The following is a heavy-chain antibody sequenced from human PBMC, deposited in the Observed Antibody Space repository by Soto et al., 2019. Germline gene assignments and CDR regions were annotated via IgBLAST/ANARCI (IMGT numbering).Heavy chain of an antibody. D-gene: IGHD2-21*02. CDR3: ALEVVTAIPYFDY. Sequence: GESLKISCKGSGYSFTSYWISWVRQMPGKGLEWMGRIDPSDSYTNYSPSFQGHVTISADKSISTAYLQWSSLKASDTAMYYCALEVVTAIPYFDYWGQGTLVTVSS. V-gene: IGHV5-10-1*01. J-gene: IGHJ4*02. CDR1: GYSFTSYW. CDR2: IDPSDSYT.